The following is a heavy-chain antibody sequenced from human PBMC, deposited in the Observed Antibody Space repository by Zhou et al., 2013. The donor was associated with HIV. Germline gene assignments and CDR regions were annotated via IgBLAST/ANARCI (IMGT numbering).Heavy chain of an antibody. D-gene: IGHD2-15*01. J-gene: IGHJ4*02. CDR1: GGTFSSYA. Sequence: QVQLVQSGAEVKKPGSSVKVSCKASGGTFSSYAINWVRQAPGQGLEWMGGIIPIFATANYAQNFQGRVTITTDESTSTAYMELSSLRSEDTAVYYCARSTGYCSGGSCPFDFWGQGTLVTVSS. CDR3: ARSTGYCSGGSCPFDF. CDR2: IIPIFATA. V-gene: IGHV1-69*05.